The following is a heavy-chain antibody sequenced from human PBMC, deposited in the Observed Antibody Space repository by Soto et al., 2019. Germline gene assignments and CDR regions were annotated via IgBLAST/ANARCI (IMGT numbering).Heavy chain of an antibody. J-gene: IGHJ4*02. V-gene: IGHV4-31*03. D-gene: IGHD4-17*01. CDR1: GGSISSGGYY. CDR2: SYYSGRT. Sequence: QVQLQESGPGLVKPSQTLSLTCTVSGGSISSGGYYWSWIRQHPGKGLEWIGNSYYSGRTYYNPSLESGVTISVDTSKNQFSLKLSSVTAADAAVYYCARMGGDYIVDWGQGTLVTVSS. CDR3: ARMGGDYIVD.